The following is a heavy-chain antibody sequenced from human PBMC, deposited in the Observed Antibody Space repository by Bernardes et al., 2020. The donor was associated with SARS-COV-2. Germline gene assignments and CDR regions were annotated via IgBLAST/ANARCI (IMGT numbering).Heavy chain of an antibody. CDR2: INHSGST. D-gene: IGHD2-2*01. CDR3: ARSIVVVPAAIGADYYYYYGMDV. CDR1: GGSFSGSY. Sequence: SETLSLTCAVYGGSFSGSYWSWIRQPPGPGLAWIGEINHSGSTHYNPSLKSRVTISVDTSKNQFSLKLSSVTAADTAVYYCARSIVVVPAAIGADYYYYYGMDVWGQGTTVTVSS. J-gene: IGHJ6*02. V-gene: IGHV4-34*01.